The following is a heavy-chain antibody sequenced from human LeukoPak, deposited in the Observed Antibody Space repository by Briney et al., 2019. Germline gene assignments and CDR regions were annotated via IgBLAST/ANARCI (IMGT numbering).Heavy chain of an antibody. Sequence: ASVKVSCKTSGYTFTSYAASWVRQAPGQGLEWMGWISAYNGNINYAQKFQGRVTMPTDTSTSTAYMELRSLRSEDTAVYYCARGTGYGASGFDIWGQGTMVTVSS. CDR3: ARGTGYGASGFDI. CDR2: ISAYNGNI. CDR1: GYTFTSYA. D-gene: IGHD3-9*01. V-gene: IGHV1-18*01. J-gene: IGHJ3*02.